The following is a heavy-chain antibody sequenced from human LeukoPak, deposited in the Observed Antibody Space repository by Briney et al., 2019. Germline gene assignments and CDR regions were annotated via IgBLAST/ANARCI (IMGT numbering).Heavy chain of an antibody. J-gene: IGHJ4*02. V-gene: IGHV3-21*01. Sequence: GGSPRLSCAASGFTFSTYSMNWVRQAPGKGLEWVSSISTSSSYIFYADSVKGRFTISRDNAKNSLYLQMNSLRAEDTAVYYCARGGAAAAGTRYFDYWGQGTLVTVSS. CDR2: ISTSSSYI. CDR1: GFTFSTYS. CDR3: ARGGAAAAGTRYFDY. D-gene: IGHD6-13*01.